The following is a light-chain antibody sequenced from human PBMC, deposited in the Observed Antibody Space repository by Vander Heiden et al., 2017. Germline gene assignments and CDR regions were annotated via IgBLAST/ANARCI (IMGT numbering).Light chain of an antibody. V-gene: IGKV3-20*01. Sequence: EIVLTQSPDTMSLSPGERATLSCRASQNVNSNFLAWDQQRPGQAPRLLMSGTSTRATGVPDRFSGGGSGTDFTLTVNRLESEDCAVYFCQQYGTSPVTFGQGTRLELK. CDR1: QNVNSNF. CDR2: GTS. J-gene: IGKJ5*01. CDR3: QQYGTSPVT.